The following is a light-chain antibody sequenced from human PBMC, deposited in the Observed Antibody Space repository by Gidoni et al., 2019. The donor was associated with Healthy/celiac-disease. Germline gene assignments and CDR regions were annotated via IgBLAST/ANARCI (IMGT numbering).Light chain of an antibody. CDR3: QQRSNWPLLT. Sequence: EIVLTQSPATLSLSPGERATLSCRASQSVSSYLAWYQHKPGQAPRLLIYDASTRATGIPARFSGSGSGTDFTLTISSLEPEDFAVYYCQQRSNWPLLTFGGGTKVEIK. CDR1: QSVSSY. V-gene: IGKV3-11*01. CDR2: DAS. J-gene: IGKJ4*01.